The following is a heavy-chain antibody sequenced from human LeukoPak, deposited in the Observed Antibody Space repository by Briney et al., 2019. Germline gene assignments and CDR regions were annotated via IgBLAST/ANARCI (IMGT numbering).Heavy chain of an antibody. V-gene: IGHV1-18*01. D-gene: IGHD6-19*01. J-gene: IGHJ4*02. CDR2: ISAYNGNT. CDR3: ARDRHASSGWTGEFDY. Sequence: VSVKVSCKASGYIFSSYGISWVRQAPGQGLEWMGWISAYNGNTKYAQKFQGRVTMTTDTSTSTGYMELRSLRSDDTAVYYCARDRHASSGWTGEFDYWGQGTLVTVSS. CDR1: GYIFSSYG.